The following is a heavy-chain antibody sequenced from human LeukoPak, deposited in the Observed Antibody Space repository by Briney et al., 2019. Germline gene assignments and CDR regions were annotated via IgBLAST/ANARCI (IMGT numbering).Heavy chain of an antibody. CDR2: ISSNGGST. V-gene: IGHV3-64D*06. CDR3: VKAGMVGSRYYFDY. D-gene: IGHD2-8*01. Sequence: GGSLRLSCSASGLTFSSYAMHWVRQAPGKGLEYVSAISSNGGSTYYADSVKGRFTISRDNSKNTLYLQMSSLRAEDTAVYYCVKAGMVGSRYYFDYWGQGTLVTVSS. CDR1: GLTFSSYA. J-gene: IGHJ4*02.